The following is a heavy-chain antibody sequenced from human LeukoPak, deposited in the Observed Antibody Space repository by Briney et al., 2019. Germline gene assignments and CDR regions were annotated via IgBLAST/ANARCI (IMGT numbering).Heavy chain of an antibody. V-gene: IGHV3-21*01. D-gene: IGHD3-22*01. CDR2: ISSSSSYI. CDR1: GFTLSSYS. Sequence: PGGSLRLSCAASGFTLSSYSMNWVRQAPGKGLEWVSSISSSSSYIYYADSVKGRFTISRDNAKNSLYLQMNSLRAEDTAVYYCASGIVVITFFDYWGQGTLVTVSS. CDR3: ASGIVVITFFDY. J-gene: IGHJ4*02.